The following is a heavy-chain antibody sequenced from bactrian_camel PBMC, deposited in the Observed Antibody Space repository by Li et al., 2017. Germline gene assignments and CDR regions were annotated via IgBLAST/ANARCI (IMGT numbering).Heavy chain of an antibody. CDR2: ISNGGKT. CDR1: GFSLSTYA. V-gene: IGHV3S9*01. J-gene: IGHJ4*01. CDR3: AASGGQLGRWCYEFPVNWVSWLYN. D-gene: IGHD3*01. Sequence: HVQLVESGGGLVQPGGSLRLSCVGSGFSLSTYAMAWVRQAPGKGLEWVSGISNGGKTYYADSVKGRFTISQDNAKNTLYLQMNSLKPEDTAMYHCAASGGQLGRWCYEFPVNWVSWLYNWGQGTQVTVS.